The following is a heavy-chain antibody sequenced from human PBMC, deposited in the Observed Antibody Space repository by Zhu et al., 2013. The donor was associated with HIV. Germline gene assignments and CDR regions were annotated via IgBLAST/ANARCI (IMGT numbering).Heavy chain of an antibody. V-gene: IGHV1-69*12. D-gene: IGHD3-22*01. J-gene: IGHJ4*02. CDR2: IIPIFGTA. CDR1: GGTFSSYA. Sequence: QVQLVQSGAEVKKPGSSVKVSCKASGGTFSSYAISWVRQAPGQGLEWMGGIIPIFGTANYAQKFQGRVTITADESTSTAYMELSSLRSEDTAVYCCARAQKYYYDSSGYYGHYWGQGTLVTVSS. CDR3: ARAQKYYYDSSGYYGHY.